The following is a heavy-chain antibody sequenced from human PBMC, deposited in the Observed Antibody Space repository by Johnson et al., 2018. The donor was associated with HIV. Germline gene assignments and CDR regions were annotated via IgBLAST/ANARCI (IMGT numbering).Heavy chain of an antibody. Sequence: LVESGGGVVRPGGSLRLACAATGFTFDDYGMSWVRQGPGKGLEWVSGINWNGGKTAYADSVKGRFTISRDNAKNTLYLQMNNLGAEDTAGYYCGRHRDDAFEIWGQGTMVTVSS. D-gene: IGHD2-21*02. V-gene: IGHV3-20*04. CDR1: GFTFDDYG. J-gene: IGHJ3*02. CDR2: INWNGGKT. CDR3: GRHRDDAFEI.